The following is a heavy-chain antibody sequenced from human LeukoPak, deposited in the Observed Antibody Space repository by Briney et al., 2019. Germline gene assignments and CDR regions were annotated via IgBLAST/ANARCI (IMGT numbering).Heavy chain of an antibody. CDR3: ARNFDC. CDR1: GFTFSSYGM. V-gene: IGHV4-4*02. Sequence: GSLRLSCAASGFTFSSYGMSWVRQPPGKGLEWIGDIYHSGSTNCNPSLKSRVTISVDKSKNQFSLQLSSVTAADTAVYYCARNFDCWGQGTLVTVSS. J-gene: IGHJ5*01. CDR2: IYHSGST.